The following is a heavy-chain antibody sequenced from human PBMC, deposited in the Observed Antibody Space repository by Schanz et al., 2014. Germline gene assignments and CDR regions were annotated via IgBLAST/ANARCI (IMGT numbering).Heavy chain of an antibody. CDR3: VSSGSYSSYAS. D-gene: IGHD3-10*01. J-gene: IGHJ4*02. CDR2: ISSGGGST. Sequence: EVQLLESGGGLVQPGGSLRLSCASSGFSFTTYAMSWVRQAPGKGLEWISSISSGGGSTYYADSVKGRFTISRDNSKNTLYLQMKSLRAEDTAVYHCVSSGSYSSYASWGQGTLVTVSS. CDR1: GFSFTTYA. V-gene: IGHV3-23*01.